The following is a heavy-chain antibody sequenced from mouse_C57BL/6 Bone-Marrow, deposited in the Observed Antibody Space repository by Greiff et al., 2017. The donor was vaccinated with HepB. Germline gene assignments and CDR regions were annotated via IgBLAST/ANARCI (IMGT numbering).Heavy chain of an antibody. CDR3: ARGDIYYDYDPFAY. CDR1: GYTFTSYW. CDR2: INPSNGGT. D-gene: IGHD2-4*01. Sequence: QVQLQHPGTELVKPGASVKLSCKASGYTFTSYWMHWVKQRPGQGLEWIGNINPSNGGTNYNEKFKSKATLTVDKSSSTAYMQLSSLTSEDSAVYYCARGDIYYDYDPFAYWGQGTRVTVSA. V-gene: IGHV1-53*01. J-gene: IGHJ3*01.